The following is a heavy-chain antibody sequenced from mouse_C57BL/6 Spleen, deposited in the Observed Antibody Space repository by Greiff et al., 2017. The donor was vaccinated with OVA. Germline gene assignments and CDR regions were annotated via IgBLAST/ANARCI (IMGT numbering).Heavy chain of an antibody. D-gene: IGHD1-1*01. CDR2: IYPGSGNT. CDR3: ARGNYEGIYFDY. Sequence: VMLVESGAELVRPGASVKLSCKASGYTFTDYYINWVKQRPGQGLEWIARIYPGSGNTYYNEKFKGKATLTAEKSSSTAYMQLSSLTSEDSAVYVCARGNYEGIYFDYWGPGTTLTVSS. V-gene: IGHV1-76*01. CDR1: GYTFTDYY. J-gene: IGHJ2*01.